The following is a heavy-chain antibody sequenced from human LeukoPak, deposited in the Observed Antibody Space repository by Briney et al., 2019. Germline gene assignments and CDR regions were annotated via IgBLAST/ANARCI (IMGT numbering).Heavy chain of an antibody. CDR1: GYTFTSYG. CDR2: ISAYNGST. V-gene: IGHV1-18*01. D-gene: IGHD3-22*01. CDR3: ARGGGDYYDSSSGFDP. J-gene: IGHJ5*02. Sequence: GASVKVSCKASGYTFTSYGISWVRQAPGQGLEWMGWISAYNGSTNYAQKLQGRVTMTTDTSTSTAYMELRSLRSDDTAVYYCARGGGDYYDSSSGFDPWGQGTLVTVSS.